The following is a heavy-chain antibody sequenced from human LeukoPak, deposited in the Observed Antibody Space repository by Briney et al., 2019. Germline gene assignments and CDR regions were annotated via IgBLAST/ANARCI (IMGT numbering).Heavy chain of an antibody. V-gene: IGHV3-74*01. J-gene: IGHJ4*02. CDR1: GFTFSSYW. D-gene: IGHD5/OR15-5a*01. CDR3: ARDGSSLYGFDY. CDR2: INTDGSST. Sequence: PGGSLRLSCAASGFTFSSYWMHWVRQAPGKGLVWVSRINTDGSSTSYADSVKGRFTISRDNAKNALYLQMNSLRAEDTAVYYCARDGSSLYGFDYWGQGTLVTVSS.